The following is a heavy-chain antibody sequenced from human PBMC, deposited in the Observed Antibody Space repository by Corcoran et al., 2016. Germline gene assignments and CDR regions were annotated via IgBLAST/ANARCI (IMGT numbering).Heavy chain of an antibody. CDR1: GFTFSSYG. CDR3: AKGKDIVASTFGMDV. D-gene: IGHD5-12*01. Sequence: QVQLVESGGGVVQPGRSLRLSCAASGFTFSSYGMHWVRQAPGKGLEWVAVISYDGSNKYYAASVKGRFTISRDNSKNTLYLQMHSLRAEDAAVYYCAKGKDIVASTFGMDVWGQGTTVTVSS. V-gene: IGHV3-30*18. CDR2: ISYDGSNK. J-gene: IGHJ6*02.